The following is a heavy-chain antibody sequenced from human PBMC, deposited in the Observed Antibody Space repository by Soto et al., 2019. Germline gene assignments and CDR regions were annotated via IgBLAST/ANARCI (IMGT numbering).Heavy chain of an antibody. J-gene: IGHJ3*02. CDR3: ARDNGNNWNDGFAFDI. V-gene: IGHV3-53*04. CDR1: GFTVSSNY. CDR2: IYSGGST. Sequence: EVQLVESGGGLVQPGGSLRLSCAASGFTVSSNYMSWVRQAPGKGLEWVSVIYSGGSTYYADSVKGRFTISRHNSKNTLYLQMNSLRAEDTAVYYCARDNGNNWNDGFAFDIWGQGTMVTVSS. D-gene: IGHD1-1*01.